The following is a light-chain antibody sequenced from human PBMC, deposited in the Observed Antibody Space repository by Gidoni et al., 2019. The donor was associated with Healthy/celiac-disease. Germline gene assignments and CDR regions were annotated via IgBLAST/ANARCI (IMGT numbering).Light chain of an antibody. J-gene: IGLJ1*01. Sequence: QSVLTHPPSASGTPGQRVTISCSGSSSNIGSNTVNWYQQVPGTAPKLLIYSNNQRPSGVPDRFSGSKSGTSASLAISGLQSEDEADYYCAAWDDSLNGYYVFGTGTKVTVL. CDR1: SSNIGSNT. V-gene: IGLV1-44*01. CDR3: AAWDDSLNGYYV. CDR2: SNN.